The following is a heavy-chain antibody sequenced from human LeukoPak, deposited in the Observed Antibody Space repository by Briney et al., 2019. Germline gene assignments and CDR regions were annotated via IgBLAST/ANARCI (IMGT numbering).Heavy chain of an antibody. D-gene: IGHD2-15*01. CDR3: AKDEVGTY. CDR2: ISGSGGST. Sequence: PGGSLRLSCAASGFTFSSYAMRWVRQAPGKGLEWVSTISGSGGSTYYADSVKGRFTISRDNSKNTLYLQMNSLRAEGTAIYYCAKDEVGTYWGQGTLVTVSS. CDR1: GFTFSSYA. V-gene: IGHV3-23*01. J-gene: IGHJ4*02.